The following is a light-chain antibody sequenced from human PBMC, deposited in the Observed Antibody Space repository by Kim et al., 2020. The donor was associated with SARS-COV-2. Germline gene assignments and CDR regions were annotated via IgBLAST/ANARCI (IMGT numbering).Light chain of an antibody. J-gene: IGLJ2*01. Sequence: SYDLTQPPSVSVSPGQTASITCSGDKLGDKYACWYHQKPGQSPVLVIYQDSKRPSGIPERFSGSNSGNTATLTISGTQAMDEADYYCQAWDSRTAIFGGG. CDR1: KLGDKY. V-gene: IGLV3-1*01. CDR2: QDS. CDR3: QAWDSRTAI.